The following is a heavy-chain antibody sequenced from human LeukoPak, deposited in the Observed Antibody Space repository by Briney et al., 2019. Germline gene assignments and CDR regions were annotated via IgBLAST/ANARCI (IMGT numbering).Heavy chain of an antibody. Sequence: ASVKVSCKDSGYTLTELSMHWVRQAPGKGLEWMGGFDPEDGETIYAQKFQGRVTMTEDTSTDTAYMELSSLRSEDTAVYYCAKGDYYDSSGYYYGVHAFDIWGQGTMVTVSS. V-gene: IGHV1-24*01. J-gene: IGHJ3*02. CDR2: FDPEDGET. D-gene: IGHD3-22*01. CDR3: AKGDYYDSSGYYYGVHAFDI. CDR1: GYTLTELS.